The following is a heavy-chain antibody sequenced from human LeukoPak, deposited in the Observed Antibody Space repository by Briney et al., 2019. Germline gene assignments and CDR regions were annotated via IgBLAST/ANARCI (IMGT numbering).Heavy chain of an antibody. D-gene: IGHD2-21*01. CDR2: VFSFNGNT. J-gene: IGHJ3*02. V-gene: IGHV1-18*01. CDR1: GYRFSTYG. CDR3: ARRIGTPTDAFDI. Sequence: ASVKVSCKSAGYRFSTYGIAWVRQAPGQGLEWMGWVFSFNGNTNYAQKLQGRVSMTTDTSTSTAYLELRSLRSDDTAIYFCARRIGTPTDAFDIWGQGTVVTVSS.